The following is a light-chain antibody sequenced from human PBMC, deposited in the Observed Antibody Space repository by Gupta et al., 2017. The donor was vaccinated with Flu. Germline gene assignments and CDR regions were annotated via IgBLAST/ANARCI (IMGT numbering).Light chain of an antibody. CDR2: GAS. J-gene: IGKJ1*01. CDR1: QSVSSS. V-gene: IGKV3-15*01. Sequence: PVTLCVSPGARVTLSCSAIQSVSSSFAWYQQNVGQAPRLLISGASTRASGLPDRLSGSWSGTEFTLTISILQSEDFAVYYCQQYNKWPRTFGQGTKVEIK. CDR3: QQYNKWPRT.